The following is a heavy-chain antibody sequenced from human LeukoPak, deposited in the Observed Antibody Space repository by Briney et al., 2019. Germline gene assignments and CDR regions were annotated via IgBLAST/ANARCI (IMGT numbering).Heavy chain of an antibody. CDR3: ARRSKLGYYFDS. CDR1: GGSMSGYY. CDR2: IFSSGSS. Sequence: SETLSLTCTVSGGSMSGYYWSWIRQPPGKGLEWIGYIFSSGSSNSNPSLKSRVTISVDTSRNQFSLRLSSVTAADTAVYSCARRSKLGYYFDSWGQGILVTVSS. J-gene: IGHJ4*02. V-gene: IGHV4-59*08. D-gene: IGHD3-16*01.